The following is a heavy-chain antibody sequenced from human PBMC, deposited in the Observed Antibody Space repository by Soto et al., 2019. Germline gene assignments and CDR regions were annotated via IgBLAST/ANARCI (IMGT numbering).Heavy chain of an antibody. CDR1: GYTFTIYG. CDR3: ARDDPQQLPPDY. J-gene: IGHJ4*02. D-gene: IGHD6-13*01. CDR2: ISAYNGNT. Sequence: ASLKVSCKASGYTFTIYGISWVRQAPGQGLEWMGWISAYNGNTNYAQKLQGRVTMTTDTSTSTAYMELRSLRSDDTAVYYCARDDPQQLPPDYWSQGTLVTVSS. V-gene: IGHV1-18*01.